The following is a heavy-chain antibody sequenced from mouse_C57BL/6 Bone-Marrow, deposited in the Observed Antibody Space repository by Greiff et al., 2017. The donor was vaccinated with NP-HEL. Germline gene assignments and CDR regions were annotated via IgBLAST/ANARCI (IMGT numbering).Heavy chain of an antibody. CDR1: GYTFTSYG. V-gene: IGHV1-81*01. Sequence: LVESGAELARPGASVKLSCKASGYTFTSYGISWVKQRTGQGLEWIGEIYPRSGNTYYNEKFKGKATLTADKSSSTAYMERRSLTSEDSAVYFCARWNYGNYDAMDYWGQGTSVTVSS. J-gene: IGHJ4*01. D-gene: IGHD2-1*01. CDR3: ARWNYGNYDAMDY. CDR2: IYPRSGNT.